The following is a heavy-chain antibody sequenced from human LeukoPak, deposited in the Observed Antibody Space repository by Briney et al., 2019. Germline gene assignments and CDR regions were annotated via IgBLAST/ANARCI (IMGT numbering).Heavy chain of an antibody. CDR1: GFTFRSYA. J-gene: IGHJ4*02. CDR3: AKDGGLWVSAHWGDS. V-gene: IGHV3-23*01. Sequence: GSLRLSCAASGFTFRSYAMSWVRQAPGKGLEWVSTITTSDSNTYYADSVKGRFTVSRDNSKNTLFLQMNSLRAEDTAVYYCAKDGGLWVSAHWGDSWGRGTLVTVSS. CDR2: ITTSDSNT. D-gene: IGHD7-27*01.